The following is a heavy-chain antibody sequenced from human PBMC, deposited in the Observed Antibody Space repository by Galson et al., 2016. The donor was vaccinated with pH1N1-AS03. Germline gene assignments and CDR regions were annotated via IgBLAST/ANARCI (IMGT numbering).Heavy chain of an antibody. Sequence: SLRLSCAASGFIFSSDWMHWVRQVPGKGLVWVSRITRDGSSISYADAVKGRFTTPRDNAKNTLYLQMNSLRAEDTAVYHCARAMYTSGWYGMDVWGQGTTVTVSS. D-gene: IGHD6-19*01. CDR3: ARAMYTSGWYGMDV. CDR1: GFIFSSDW. CDR2: ITRDGSSI. J-gene: IGHJ6*02. V-gene: IGHV3-74*01.